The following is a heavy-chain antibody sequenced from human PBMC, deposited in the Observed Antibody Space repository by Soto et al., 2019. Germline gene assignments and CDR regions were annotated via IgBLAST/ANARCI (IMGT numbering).Heavy chain of an antibody. D-gene: IGHD3-16*01. CDR1: GGSFSGYY. V-gene: IGHV4-34*01. CDR3: ASGHGAHWYFDL. J-gene: IGHJ2*01. Sequence: QVQLQQWGAGLLKPSETLSLTYAVYGGSFSGYYWSWIRQPPGKGLEWIGEIKHSGSTNYNPTLKRRVTISVDPSKNQFSLKLSSVTAADTAVYYCASGHGAHWYFDLWGRGTLVTVSS. CDR2: IKHSGST.